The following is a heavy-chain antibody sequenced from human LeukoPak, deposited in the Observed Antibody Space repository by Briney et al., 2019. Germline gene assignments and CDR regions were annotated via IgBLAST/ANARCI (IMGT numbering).Heavy chain of an antibody. CDR3: AISNDGSSRIDC. D-gene: IGHD6-6*01. J-gene: IGHJ4*02. CDR1: GYTFTSYR. CDR2: ISAYNGNT. Sequence: ASVTVSCKASGYTFTSYRISWVRQPAGQGLDWMGWISAYNGNTNYAQKLQGRVTMTTDTSTSTAYMELRSMRSDDTAVYYCAISNDGSSRIDCWGQGTLVTVSS. V-gene: IGHV1-18*01.